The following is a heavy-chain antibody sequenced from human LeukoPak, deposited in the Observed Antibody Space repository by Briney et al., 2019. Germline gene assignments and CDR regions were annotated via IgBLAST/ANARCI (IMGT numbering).Heavy chain of an antibody. J-gene: IGHJ6*02. V-gene: IGHV1-18*01. Sequence: ASVKVSCKASGYTFTSYGISWVRQAPGQGLEWMGWISAYNGNTNYAQKLQGRVTMTTDTSTSTAYMELSSLRSEDTAVYYCAREIVVVSAYYYYYGMDVWGQGTTVTVSS. CDR1: GYTFTSYG. CDR3: AREIVVVSAYYYYYGMDV. CDR2: ISAYNGNT. D-gene: IGHD2-21*01.